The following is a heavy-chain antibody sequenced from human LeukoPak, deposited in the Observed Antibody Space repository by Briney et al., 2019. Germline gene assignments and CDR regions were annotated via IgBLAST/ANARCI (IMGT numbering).Heavy chain of an antibody. CDR1: GYTFTSYD. V-gene: IGHV1-8*01. J-gene: IGHJ4*02. Sequence: ASVKVSCKASGYTFTSYDINWVRQATGQGLEWMGWMNPNSGSTGYAQKFQGRVTMTRNTSISTAYMELSSLGSEDTAVYYCARGSRVTPFDYWGQGTLVTVSS. CDR2: MNPNSGST. D-gene: IGHD2-2*01. CDR3: ARGSRVTPFDY.